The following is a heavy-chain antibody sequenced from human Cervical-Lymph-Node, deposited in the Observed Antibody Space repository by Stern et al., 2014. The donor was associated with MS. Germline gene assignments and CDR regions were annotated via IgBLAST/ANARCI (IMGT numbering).Heavy chain of an antibody. CDR2: ISSGGSYI. CDR1: GFTFRSYS. J-gene: IGHJ4*02. D-gene: IGHD4-23*01. V-gene: IGHV3-21*01. Sequence: EVQLVESGGGLVKPGGSLRLSCAASGFTFRSYSMNWVRQAPGKGLEWVAFISSGGSYIYYADSLKGRFTISRDNAKNSLYLQMNSLRAEDTAVYYCARGRGGNYRYYFDYWGQGTLVTVSS. CDR3: ARGRGGNYRYYFDY.